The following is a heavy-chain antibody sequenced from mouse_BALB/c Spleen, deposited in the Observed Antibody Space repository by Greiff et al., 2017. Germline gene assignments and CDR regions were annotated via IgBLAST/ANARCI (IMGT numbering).Heavy chain of an antibody. D-gene: IGHD2-1*01. CDR1: GFSLTSYG. V-gene: IGHV2-9*02. Sequence: VQLVESGPGLVAPSQSLSITCTVSGFSLTSYGVHWVRQPPGKGLEWLGVIWAGGSTNYNSALMSRLSISKDNSKSQVFLKMNSLQTDDTAMYYCARDNGNYAWFAYCGQGTLVTVSA. CDR2: IWAGGST. J-gene: IGHJ3*01. CDR3: ARDNGNYAWFAY.